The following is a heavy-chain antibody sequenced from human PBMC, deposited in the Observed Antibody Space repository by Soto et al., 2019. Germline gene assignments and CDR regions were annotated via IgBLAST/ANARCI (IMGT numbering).Heavy chain of an antibody. CDR3: AKSPAYPAPFDY. CDR2: ISGSGGST. V-gene: IGHV3-23*01. CDR1: GFTFISYA. D-gene: IGHD3-16*01. J-gene: IGHJ4*02. Sequence: WGSLRLSCAASGFTFISYAIIFFRQAPFEWLEWVSAISGSGGSTYYADSVKGRFTISRDNSKNTLYLQMNSLRAEDTAVYYCAKSPAYPAPFDYWGQGTLVTVSS.